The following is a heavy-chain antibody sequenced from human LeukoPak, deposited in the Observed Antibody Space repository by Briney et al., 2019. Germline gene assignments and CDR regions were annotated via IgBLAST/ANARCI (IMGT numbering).Heavy chain of an antibody. D-gene: IGHD1-26*01. CDR1: GFNFSNAG. V-gene: IGHV3-15*01. J-gene: IGHJ4*02. Sequence: GGSLTLSCAAPGFNFSNAGMRWVRQAPGKGRGWVGRIKSKTDGGTTDYAAPVKGRFTISRDHSKNTLNLQMNSLKTEDTAVYYCTTDPNMGNFDDWGKGTMVTVSS. CDR3: TTDPNMGNFDD. CDR2: IKSKTDGGTT.